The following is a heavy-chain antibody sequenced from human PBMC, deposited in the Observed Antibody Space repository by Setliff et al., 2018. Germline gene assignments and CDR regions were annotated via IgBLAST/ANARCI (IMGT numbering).Heavy chain of an antibody. V-gene: IGHV1-18*01. CDR1: GSTFSHSG. CDR3: SRLVRYCSKTTCQTASGAEL. CDR2: ISVYTGNT. Sequence: ASVKVSCKASGSTFSHSGITWVRQAPGQGLEWMGWISVYTGNTNYAPKLQGRVTMTTDASTSTAYMELRGLTSDDTAVYYCSRLVRYCSKTTCQTASGAELWGQGTLVTVS. J-gene: IGHJ4*02. D-gene: IGHD2-8*01.